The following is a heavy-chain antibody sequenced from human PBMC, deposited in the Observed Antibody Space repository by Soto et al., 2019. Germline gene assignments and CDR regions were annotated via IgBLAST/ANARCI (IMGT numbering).Heavy chain of an antibody. J-gene: IGHJ5*02. D-gene: IGHD6-6*01. CDR1: GYTFTSYY. CDR2: INPSGGSA. CDR3: ARDSXFEYSSSFGQHQNWFDP. Sequence: ASVKVSCKGSGYTFTSYYMHWVRQAPGQGLEWMGIINPSGGSASYAQKFQGRVTMTRDTSTSTVYMELSSLRSEDTAVYYCARDSXFEYSSSFGQHQNWFDPWGQGTLVTVSS. V-gene: IGHV1-46*01.